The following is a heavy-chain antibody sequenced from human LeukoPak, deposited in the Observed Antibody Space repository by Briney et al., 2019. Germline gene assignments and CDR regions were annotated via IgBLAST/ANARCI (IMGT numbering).Heavy chain of an antibody. Sequence: GGSLRLSCAASGFTFSSYSMNWVRQAPGKGLEWVSYISSSGSTIYYADSVKGRFTISRDNAKSSLYLQMNSLRAEDTAVYYCARDRSYYGSGSPTGYWGQGTLVTVSS. CDR3: ARDRSYYGSGSPTGY. D-gene: IGHD3-10*01. J-gene: IGHJ4*02. V-gene: IGHV3-48*04. CDR2: ISSSGSTI. CDR1: GFTFSSYS.